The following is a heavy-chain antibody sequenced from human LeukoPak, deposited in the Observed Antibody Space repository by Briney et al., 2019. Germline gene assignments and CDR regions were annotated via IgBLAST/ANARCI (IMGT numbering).Heavy chain of an antibody. D-gene: IGHD5-18*01. CDR1: GGSISSYY. CDR2: IYYSGST. V-gene: IGHV4-59*08. CDR3: ASLVDTAMDTGWYFDL. Sequence: PSETLSLTCTVSGGSISSYYWSWIRQPPGKGLEWIGYIYYSGSTNYNPSPMSRVTISVDTSKSQFSLKLRSVTDADTAVYYCASLVDTAMDTGWYFDLWGRGTLVTVSS. J-gene: IGHJ2*01.